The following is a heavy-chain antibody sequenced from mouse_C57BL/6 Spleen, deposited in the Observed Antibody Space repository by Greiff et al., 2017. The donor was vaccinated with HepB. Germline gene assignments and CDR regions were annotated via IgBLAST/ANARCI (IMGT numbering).Heavy chain of an antibody. CDR3: SSYTDYAMDY. V-gene: IGHV1-83*01. J-gene: IGHJ4*01. D-gene: IGHD1-1*01. Sequence: VQLQQSGPELVKPGASVKMSCKASGYTFTDYYMHWVKQKPGKGLEWIGEISPGSGNTYYNEKFKGKATLTADTSSSTAYMQLSSLTSEDSAVYFCGSSYTDYAMDYWGQGTSVTVSS. CDR2: SPGSGNTY. CDR1: YTFTDYYM.